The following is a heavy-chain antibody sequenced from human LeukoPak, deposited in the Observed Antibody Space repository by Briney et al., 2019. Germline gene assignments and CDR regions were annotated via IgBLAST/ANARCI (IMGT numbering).Heavy chain of an antibody. D-gene: IGHD3-10*01. CDR2: ILTNGDT. Sequence: PGGSLRLSSAASGFAFSSFDILWVRQSPRKGLEWVARILTNGDTDYGASVEGRFTISRENAKSYVYLQMNSLRDGDTAVYYCARDRFGERTFEKWGQGTMVTVSS. J-gene: IGHJ3*02. CDR3: ARDRFGERTFEK. V-gene: IGHV3-13*01. CDR1: GFAFSSFD.